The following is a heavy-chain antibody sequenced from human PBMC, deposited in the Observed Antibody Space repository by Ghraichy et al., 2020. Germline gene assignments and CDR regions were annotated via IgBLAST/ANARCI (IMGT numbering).Heavy chain of an antibody. Sequence: GGSLRLSCAASGFTFSSYWMSWVRQAPGKGLEWVANIKQDGSEKYYVDSVKGRFTISRDNAKNSLYLQMNSLRAEDTAVYYCARDRWEYSSSVMLDYWGQGTLVTVSS. J-gene: IGHJ4*02. CDR3: ARDRWEYSSSVMLDY. CDR2: IKQDGSEK. D-gene: IGHD6-6*01. V-gene: IGHV3-7*03. CDR1: GFTFSSYW.